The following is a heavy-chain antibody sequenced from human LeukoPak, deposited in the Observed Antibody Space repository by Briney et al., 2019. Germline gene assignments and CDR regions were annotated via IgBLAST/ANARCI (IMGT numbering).Heavy chain of an antibody. CDR3: ARGAHGNSNR. J-gene: IGHJ4*02. CDR1: GFTFSSYS. CDR2: ISGSSSYI. D-gene: IGHD4-23*01. V-gene: IGHV3-21*01. Sequence: GGSLRLSRAASGFTFSSYSMNWVRQAPGEGLEWVSSISGSSSYIYYADSVKRRFTISRHNAKNSLYLEMISLSAEDTAVYYCARGAHGNSNRWGQGTLVTVSS.